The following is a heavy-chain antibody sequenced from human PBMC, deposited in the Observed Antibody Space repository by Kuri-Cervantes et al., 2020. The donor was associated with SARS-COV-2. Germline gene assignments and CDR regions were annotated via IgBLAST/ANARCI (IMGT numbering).Heavy chain of an antibody. CDR2: ISSSSSYI. CDR1: GFTFSSYS. CDR3: ARDSPNAFDI. J-gene: IGHJ3*02. Sequence: GGSLRLSCAASGFTFSSYSMNWVRQAPGKGLEWVSSISSSSSYIYYADSVKGRFTISRDNAKNSLYLQMNSLRAEDTAVFYCARDSPNAFDIWGQGTMVTVSS. V-gene: IGHV3-21*01.